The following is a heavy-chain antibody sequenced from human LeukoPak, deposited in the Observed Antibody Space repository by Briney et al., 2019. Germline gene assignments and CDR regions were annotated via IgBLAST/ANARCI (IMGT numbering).Heavy chain of an antibody. CDR1: GFTFSSYA. D-gene: IGHD1-26*01. CDR3: AKRSTQYSGSYFDAFDA. Sequence: PGGSLRLSCAASGFTFSSYAMSWVRQAPGKGLEWVAVIWYDGSDKDYADSVKGRFTISRDNSKNTVFLQINSLKAEDTAVYYCAKRSTQYSGSYFDAFDAWGQGTMVIVSS. V-gene: IGHV3-33*08. J-gene: IGHJ3*01. CDR2: IWYDGSDK.